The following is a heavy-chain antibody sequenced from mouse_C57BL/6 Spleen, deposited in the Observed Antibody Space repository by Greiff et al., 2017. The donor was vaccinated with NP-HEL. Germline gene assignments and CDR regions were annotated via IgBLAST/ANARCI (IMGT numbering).Heavy chain of an antibody. J-gene: IGHJ3*01. CDR3: TGDYYDYPGFAC. CDR1: GYTFTGYE. V-gene: IGHV1-15*01. Sequence: VQLQQSGAELVRPGASVTLSCKASGYTFTGYEMHWVKQTPVHGLEWIGAIDPETGGTAYNQKFKGKAILTADTSSSTAYMQLRSLTSEDSAVYNCTGDYYDYPGFACRGKRTLVTVST. D-gene: IGHD2-4*01. CDR2: IDPETGGT.